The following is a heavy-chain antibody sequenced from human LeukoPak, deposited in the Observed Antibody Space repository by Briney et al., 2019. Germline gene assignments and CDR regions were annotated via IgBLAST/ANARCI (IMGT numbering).Heavy chain of an antibody. Sequence: SETLSLTCTVSGDSISSYYWSWMRQPAGKGLEWIGRLFPSGRIDYNPSLRSRLTISVDRSRNQFSLKLSSVSAADTAIYYCATDSGVATSLEYWGQGTLVTASS. CDR1: GDSISSYY. J-gene: IGHJ4*02. D-gene: IGHD5-24*01. CDR3: ATDSGVATSLEY. V-gene: IGHV4-4*07. CDR2: LFPSGRI.